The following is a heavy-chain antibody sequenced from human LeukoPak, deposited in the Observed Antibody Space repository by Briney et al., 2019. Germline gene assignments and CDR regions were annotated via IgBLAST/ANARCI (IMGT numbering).Heavy chain of an antibody. CDR2: IYYSGGT. J-gene: IGHJ4*02. D-gene: IGHD4-23*01. CDR3: AREPLGDYCGNFGFDY. V-gene: IGHV4-59*01. Sequence: SETLSLTCTVSSSSISTYYWNWIRQPPGKGLEWIGYIYYSGGTNYNPSLKSRLTISVDTSKNQFSLKLTSVTAADTAVYYCAREPLGDYCGNFGFDYWGQGSLVTVSS. CDR1: SSSISTYY.